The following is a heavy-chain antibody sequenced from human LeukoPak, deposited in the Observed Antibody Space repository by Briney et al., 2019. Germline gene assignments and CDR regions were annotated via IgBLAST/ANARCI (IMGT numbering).Heavy chain of an antibody. J-gene: IGHJ4*02. D-gene: IGHD1-26*01. CDR3: VRDRVGPDY. Sequence: GGSLRLSCAASGFTFSTAWMHWVRQAPGTGLVWVSRITDDATTTYADSVRGRFTISRENAKNILYLQMNSLRVEDTAVYYCVRDRVGPDYWGQGTLVTVSS. CDR1: GFTFSTAW. CDR2: ITDDATT. V-gene: IGHV3-74*03.